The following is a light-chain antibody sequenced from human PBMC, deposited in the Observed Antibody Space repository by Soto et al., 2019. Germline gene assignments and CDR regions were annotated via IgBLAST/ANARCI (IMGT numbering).Light chain of an antibody. V-gene: IGKV1-39*01. CDR2: AAS. CDR1: QSISSY. J-gene: IGKJ3*01. Sequence: DIQMTQSPSYLSASVGDRVTITCRASQSISSYLNWYQQKPGKAPKLLIYAASSLQSGVPSRFSGSGSGTYFTLTFSSLQPGYFATYYCQQSYSTPFTFGPGTKVDIK. CDR3: QQSYSTPFT.